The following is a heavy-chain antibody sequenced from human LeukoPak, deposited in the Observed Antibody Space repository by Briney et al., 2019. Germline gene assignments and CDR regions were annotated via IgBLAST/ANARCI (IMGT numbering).Heavy chain of an antibody. V-gene: IGHV1-18*01. CDR3: ARDHDHYYDILTGYLPRFDY. CDR1: GYTFTSYG. J-gene: IGHJ4*02. CDR2: ISAYNGNT. D-gene: IGHD3-9*01. Sequence: ASVKVSCKASGYTFTSYGISWVRQAPGQGLEWMGWISAYNGNTNYAQKLQGRVTMNTDTSTSTAYMEPRSLRSEDTAVYYCARDHDHYYDILTGYLPRFDYWGQGTLVTVSS.